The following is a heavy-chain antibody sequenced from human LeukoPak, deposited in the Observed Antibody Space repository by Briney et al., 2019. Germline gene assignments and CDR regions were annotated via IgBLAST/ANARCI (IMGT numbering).Heavy chain of an antibody. V-gene: IGHV3-11*01. J-gene: IGHJ6*02. CDR1: GFTFSDYY. D-gene: IGHD3-10*01. CDR3: ATSATGDYYYGMDV. Sequence: GGSLRLSCAASGFTFSDYYMSWIRQAPGKGLEWVSYISSSGSTIYYADSVKGRFTISRDNAKSSLYLQMNSLRAEDTAVYYCATSATGDYYYGMDVWGQGTTVTVSS. CDR2: ISSSGSTI.